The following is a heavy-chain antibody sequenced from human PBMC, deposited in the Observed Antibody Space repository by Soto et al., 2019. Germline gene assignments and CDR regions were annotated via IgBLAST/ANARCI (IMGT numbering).Heavy chain of an antibody. Sequence: ASVKVSCKASGYTFTSYAMHWVRQAPGQRLEWMGWINAGNGNTKYSQKFQGRVTITRDTSASTAYMELSSLRSEDTAVYYCARAGVWYCSGGSCYPGGYYFDYWGQGTLVTVSS. CDR3: ARAGVWYCSGGSCYPGGYYFDY. CDR1: GYTFTSYA. D-gene: IGHD2-15*01. V-gene: IGHV1-3*01. CDR2: INAGNGNT. J-gene: IGHJ4*02.